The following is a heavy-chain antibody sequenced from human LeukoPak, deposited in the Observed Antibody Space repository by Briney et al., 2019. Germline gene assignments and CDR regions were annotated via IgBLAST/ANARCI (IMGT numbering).Heavy chain of an antibody. D-gene: IGHD3-9*01. CDR1: GFTVSSNY. CDR2: IYSGGST. CDR3: ASVFYDILTGYYPRENDAFDI. J-gene: IGHJ3*02. V-gene: IGHV3-53*01. Sequence: GGSLRLSCAASGFTVSSNYMSWVRQAPGKGLEGVSVIYSGGSTYFADSVKGRFTISRDNSKNTLYLQMNSLRAEDTAVYYCASVFYDILTGYYPRENDAFDIWGQGTMVTVSS.